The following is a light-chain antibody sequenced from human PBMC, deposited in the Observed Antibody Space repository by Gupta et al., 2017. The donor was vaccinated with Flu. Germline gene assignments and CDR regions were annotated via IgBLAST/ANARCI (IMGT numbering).Light chain of an antibody. V-gene: IGKV1-17*01. J-gene: IGKJ4*01. CDR2: GAS. Sequence: DIHMTQTPSSLSASVGDRVTITCRASQGIRDDLGWFQQKPVKAPKRLIYGASTLESGVPSRFSGSGSGTEFTLTISSLQPEDFTTYYCLQYNTLPRTFGGGTKVHIK. CDR3: LQYNTLPRT. CDR1: QGIRDD.